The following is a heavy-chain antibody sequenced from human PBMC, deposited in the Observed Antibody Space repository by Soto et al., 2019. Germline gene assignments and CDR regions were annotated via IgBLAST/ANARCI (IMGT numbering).Heavy chain of an antibody. CDR2: IYYSGST. Sequence: SETLSLTCTVSGGSIISYYWSCIRHPPLKGLEWIGYIYYSGSTNYNPSLKSRVTISVDTSKNQFSLKLSSVTAADTAVYYCARLVDIVPIHPRRAFDIWGQGTMVTVSS. CDR3: ARLVDIVPIHPRRAFDI. V-gene: IGHV4-59*01. J-gene: IGHJ3*02. CDR1: GGSIISYY. D-gene: IGHD5-12*01.